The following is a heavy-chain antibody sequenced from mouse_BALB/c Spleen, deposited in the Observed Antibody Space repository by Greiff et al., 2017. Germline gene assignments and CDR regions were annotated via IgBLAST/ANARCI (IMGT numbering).Heavy chain of an antibody. J-gene: IGHJ2*01. V-gene: IGHV1-54*03. CDR1: GYAFTNYL. D-gene: IGHD2-10*02. Sequence: QVQLQQSGAELVRPGTSVKVSCKASGYAFTNYLIEWVKQRPGQGLEWIGVINPGSGGTNYNEKFKGKATLTADKSSSTAYMQRSSLTSDDSAVYFCARDRYGKPLDYWGQGTTLTVSS. CDR3: ARDRYGKPLDY. CDR2: INPGSGGT.